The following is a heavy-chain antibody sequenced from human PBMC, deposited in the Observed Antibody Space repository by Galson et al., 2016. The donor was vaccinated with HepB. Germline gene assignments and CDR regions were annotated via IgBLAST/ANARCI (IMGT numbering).Heavy chain of an antibody. V-gene: IGHV3-48*03. CDR3: TRRWLRSDDY. CDR1: GFTFSTHE. CDR2: ITWSGTIV. D-gene: IGHD4-23*01. Sequence: SLRLSCAASGFTFSTHEMNWVRQAPGKGLEWVSFITWSGTIVHYAESVKGRFTISRDNDQNLLYLQMNSLRVDDTAVYYCTRRWLRSDDYRGQGTLVTVSS. J-gene: IGHJ4*02.